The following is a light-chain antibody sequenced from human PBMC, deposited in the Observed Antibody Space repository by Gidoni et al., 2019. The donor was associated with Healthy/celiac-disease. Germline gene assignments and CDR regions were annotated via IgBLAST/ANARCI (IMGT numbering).Light chain of an antibody. CDR2: RDS. CDR1: NIGSKN. V-gene: IGLV3-9*01. CDR3: QVWDSSTV. Sequence: SYELTPPLSVSVALGQTARITCGGNNIGSKNVHWYQQKPGQAPVLVIYRDSNRPSGIPERFSGSNSGNTATLTISRAQAGDEADYYCQVWDSSTVFGGGTKLTVL. J-gene: IGLJ3*02.